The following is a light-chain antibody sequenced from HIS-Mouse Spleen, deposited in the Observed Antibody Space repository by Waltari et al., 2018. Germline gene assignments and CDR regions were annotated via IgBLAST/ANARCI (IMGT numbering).Light chain of an antibody. CDR3: YSTDSSGNHRV. Sequence: SYDLTQPPSVSVSPGQTARITCSGDALQTKYTYWYQKKSGQDPVLVIYEDSKRPSGIPERFSGSSSGTMATLTISGAQVEDEADYYCYSTDSSGNHRVFGGGTKLTVL. V-gene: IGLV3-10*01. CDR1: ALQTKY. CDR2: EDS. J-gene: IGLJ2*01.